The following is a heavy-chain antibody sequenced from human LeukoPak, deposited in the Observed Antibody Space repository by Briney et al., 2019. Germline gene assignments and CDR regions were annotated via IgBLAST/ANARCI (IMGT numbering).Heavy chain of an antibody. CDR3: ARDWTGTPDY. J-gene: IGHJ4*02. CDR1: GFTFSNLA. D-gene: IGHD3/OR15-3a*01. CDR2: ISYDGSNK. V-gene: IGHV3-30*04. Sequence: GGSLRLSCAAPGFTFSNLAMHWVRQAPGKGLEWVAVISYDGSNKFYSDSVKGRFTISRDNSQNTLYVQMDSLRDEDTAVYYCARDWTGTPDYWGQGTLITVSS.